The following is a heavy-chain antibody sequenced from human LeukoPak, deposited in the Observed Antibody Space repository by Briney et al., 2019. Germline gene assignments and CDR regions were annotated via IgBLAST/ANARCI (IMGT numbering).Heavy chain of an antibody. CDR3: ARVGHDYGDLTYYYYYYMDV. D-gene: IGHD4-17*01. CDR2: INWNGGST. J-gene: IGHJ6*03. Sequence: ETLSLTCGVHGEFFSAYYWSWIRQAPGKGLEWVSGINWNGGSTGYADSVKGRFTISRDNAKNSLYLQMNSLRAEDTALYYCARVGHDYGDLTYYYYYYMDVWGKGTTVTVSS. CDR1: GEFFSAYY. V-gene: IGHV3-20*04.